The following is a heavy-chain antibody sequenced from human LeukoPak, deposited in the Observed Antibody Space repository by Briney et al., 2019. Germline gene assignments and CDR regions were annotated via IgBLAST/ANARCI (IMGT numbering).Heavy chain of an antibody. Sequence: GGSLRLSCAASGFTFSDYSMNWARQAPGKGLEWVSSISRRSRHVYYAGSVQGRFTISRDNAENSLYLQMNSLRAEDMAVYFCVRDLMGSGSTTAYLHHWGQGTLVTVSS. J-gene: IGHJ1*01. CDR3: VRDLMGSGSTTAYLHH. CDR1: GFTFSDYS. D-gene: IGHD1-1*01. V-gene: IGHV3-21*01. CDR2: ISRRSRHV.